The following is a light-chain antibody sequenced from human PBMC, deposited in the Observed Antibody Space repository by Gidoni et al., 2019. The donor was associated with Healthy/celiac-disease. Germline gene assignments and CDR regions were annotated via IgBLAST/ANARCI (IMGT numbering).Light chain of an antibody. Sequence: DIQMTQSPSSLSASVGDRVTITFRASQGISNYLAWYLHKPGKVPKLLIFAASTLQSGVPSRFSGSGSGTDFTLTISSLQPEDVATYYCQKYNSAPWTFGQGTKVEIK. CDR2: AAS. CDR3: QKYNSAPWT. V-gene: IGKV1-27*01. J-gene: IGKJ1*01. CDR1: QGISNY.